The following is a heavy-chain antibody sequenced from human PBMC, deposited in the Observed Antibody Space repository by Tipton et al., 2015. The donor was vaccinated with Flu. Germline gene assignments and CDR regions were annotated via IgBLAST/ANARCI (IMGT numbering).Heavy chain of an antibody. J-gene: IGHJ3*01. CDR1: GGSIRSHY. CDR2: ISHSGTT. V-gene: IGHV4-59*11. D-gene: IGHD2-2*01. Sequence: TLSLTCSVSGGSIRSHYWSWIRQHPGKGLEWIGYISHSGTTSYNPFLKSRLTLSLDTSKNQFSLDLSAVTAADTALYFCARQFCSSVTCYGDDAFDVWGQATKVIVSS. CDR3: ARQFCSSVTCYGDDAFDV.